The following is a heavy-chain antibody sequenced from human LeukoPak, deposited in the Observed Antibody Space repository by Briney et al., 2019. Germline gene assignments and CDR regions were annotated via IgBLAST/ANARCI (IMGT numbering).Heavy chain of an antibody. D-gene: IGHD2/OR15-2a*01. V-gene: IGHV3-48*01. CDR1: GFVFSTYS. J-gene: IGHJ4*02. Sequence: QPGGSLRLSCAASGFVFSTYSMNWVRQAPGKGLEWISYISSRSSIIFQADSVKGRFTISRDNAKNSVYLQMTSLRAEDTAVYYCARELGTTHFDYWGQGTLVTVSS. CDR2: ISSRSSII. CDR3: ARELGTTHFDY.